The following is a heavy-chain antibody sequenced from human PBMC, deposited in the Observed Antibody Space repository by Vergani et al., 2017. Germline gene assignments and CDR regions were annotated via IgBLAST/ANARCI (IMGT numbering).Heavy chain of an antibody. Sequence: QVQLQESGPGLVKPSQTLSLTCTVSGGSISSGDYYWSWIRQPPGKGLEWIGYIYYSGSTYYNPSLKSRVTIAVDTSKNQFSLKLSPVTAADTAVYYCARDDYYDSSGSYAFDIWGQGTMVTVSS. D-gene: IGHD3-22*01. CDR1: GGSISSGDYY. J-gene: IGHJ3*02. CDR2: IYYSGST. V-gene: IGHV4-30-4*01. CDR3: ARDDYYDSSGSYAFDI.